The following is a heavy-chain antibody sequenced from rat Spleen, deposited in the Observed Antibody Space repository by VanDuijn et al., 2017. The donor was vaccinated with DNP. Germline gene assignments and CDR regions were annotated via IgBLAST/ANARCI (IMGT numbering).Heavy chain of an antibody. CDR3: ARQPYNNPYNWFAY. D-gene: IGHD1-10*01. V-gene: IGHV5-25*01. Sequence: EVQLVESGGGLVQPGRSMKLSCAASGFTFSNYYMAWVRQAPTKGLEWVASISTGGGNTYYRDSVKGRFTISRDNAKSTLYLQMDSLRSEDTATYYCARQPYNNPYNWFAYWGQGTLVTVSS. J-gene: IGHJ3*01. CDR2: ISTGGGNT. CDR1: GFTFSNYY.